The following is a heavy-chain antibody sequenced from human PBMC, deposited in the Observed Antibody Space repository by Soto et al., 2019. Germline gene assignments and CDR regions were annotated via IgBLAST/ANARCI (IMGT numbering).Heavy chain of an antibody. Sequence: GGSLRLSCAASGFTFSILAMGWVRQAPGKGLEWVSVISWNSGSIGYADSVKGRFTISRDNAKNSLYLQINSLRAEDTALYYCAKDVGLGEGSSWTTVYWYLHLWGPGTMATVYS. CDR3: AKDVGLGEGSSWTTVYWYLHL. CDR1: GFTFSILA. V-gene: IGHV3-9*01. J-gene: IGHJ2*01. D-gene: IGHD6-13*01. CDR2: ISWNSGSI.